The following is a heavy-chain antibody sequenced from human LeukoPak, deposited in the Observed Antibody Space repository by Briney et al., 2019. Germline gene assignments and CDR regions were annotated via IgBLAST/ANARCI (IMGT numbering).Heavy chain of an antibody. Sequence: ASVKVSCKASGYTFTGYYMHWVRQAPGQGFEWMGRINPNSGGTNYAQKFQGRVTMTRDTSISTAYMELSRLRSDDTAVYYCARGGAVRYCSSTSCQNWFDPWGQGTLVTVSS. V-gene: IGHV1-2*06. CDR1: GYTFTGYY. J-gene: IGHJ5*02. D-gene: IGHD2-2*01. CDR2: INPNSGGT. CDR3: ARGGAVRYCSSTSCQNWFDP.